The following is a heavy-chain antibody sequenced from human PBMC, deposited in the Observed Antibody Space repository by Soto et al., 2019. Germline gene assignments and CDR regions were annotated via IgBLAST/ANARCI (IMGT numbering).Heavy chain of an antibody. CDR1: GASVSDYY. Sequence: QVQLQESGPGLVKPSETLSLTCTVSGASVSDYYWAWIRQSPEKGLQYIAYSSYHGIINLNPALDSRINIAIDTSRNQFSLTVTSLTAADTAVYYCARARKSAYITGGFDSWGQGAQVTVSS. D-gene: IGHD5-18*01. J-gene: IGHJ4*02. CDR2: SSYHGII. V-gene: IGHV4-59*02. CDR3: ARARKSAYITGGFDS.